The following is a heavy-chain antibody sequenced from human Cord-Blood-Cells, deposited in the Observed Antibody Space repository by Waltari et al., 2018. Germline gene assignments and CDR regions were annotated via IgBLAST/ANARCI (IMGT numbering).Heavy chain of an antibody. CDR1: GGSSSSGRSC. D-gene: IGHD1-26*01. Sequence: QVQLQESGPGLVKPSQTLSLTCTVPGGSSSSGRSCWSWIRQAAGKGLEWIGYIYTRGSSNYNPSLKSRVTISVDTSKNQFSLKLSSVTAADTAVYYCARRPWEYAFDIWGQGTMVTVSS. J-gene: IGHJ3*02. V-gene: IGHV4-61*09. CDR2: IYTRGSS. CDR3: ARRPWEYAFDI.